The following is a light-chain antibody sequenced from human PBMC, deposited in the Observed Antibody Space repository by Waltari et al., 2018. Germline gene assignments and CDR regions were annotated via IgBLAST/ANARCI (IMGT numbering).Light chain of an antibody. J-gene: IGLJ3*02. V-gene: IGLV1-47*01. CDR3: AAWDDSLSGFWV. CDR2: RNN. CDR1: SANHGRTV. Sequence: QSALTNPPSASATRGKSATLPCSGSSANHGRTVLSWYQQLPGTAPKLLIYRNNQRPSGVPDRFSDSKSGTSASLAISRLRSEDEADYYCAAWDDSLSGFWVFGEGTKLTVL.